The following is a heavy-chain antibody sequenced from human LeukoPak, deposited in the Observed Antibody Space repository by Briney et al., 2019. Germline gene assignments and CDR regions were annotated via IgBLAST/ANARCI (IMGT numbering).Heavy chain of an antibody. Sequence: PSGTLSLTCDVSGGSISRTNWWSWVRQSPGQGLEWIGEISLSGHTNYNPSLQSRVTMSLDESKNQVSLDLASVTDADTAVYYCSREGGAFSPFGYWGQGTLVTVHS. D-gene: IGHD1-26*01. CDR1: GGSISRTNW. CDR3: SREGGAFSPFGY. CDR2: ISLSGHT. J-gene: IGHJ4*02. V-gene: IGHV4-4*02.